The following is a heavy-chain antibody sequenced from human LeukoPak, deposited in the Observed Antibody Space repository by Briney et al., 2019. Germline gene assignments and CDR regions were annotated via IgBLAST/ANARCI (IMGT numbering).Heavy chain of an antibody. CDR2: ISWNGGRT. D-gene: IGHD2-15*01. J-gene: IGHJ4*02. CDR3: ARDYCSGGSCYGGHDY. V-gene: IGHV3-20*04. CDR1: GFTFDDYG. Sequence: GGSLTLSCAASGFTFDDYGMSWVRQAPGKGLEWVSGISWNGGRTGYADSLMGRFTISRDSAKNSLYLQMNSLRAEDTAFYYCARDYCSGGSCYGGHDYWGQGTMVTVSS.